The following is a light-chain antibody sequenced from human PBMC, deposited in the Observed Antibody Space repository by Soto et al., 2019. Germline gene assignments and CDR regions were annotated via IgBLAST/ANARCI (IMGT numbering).Light chain of an antibody. CDR1: QSVLYSSNNKNY. Sequence: DIVMTQSPDSLAVSLGERATINCKSSQSVLYSSNNKNYLAWYQQKPGQPPKLLIYWASTRESGVPDRFSGSGSGTDLTLTISSLQAEDVAVYYCQQSYSTPRTFGQGTKGEIK. CDR3: QQSYSTPRT. V-gene: IGKV4-1*01. J-gene: IGKJ1*01. CDR2: WAS.